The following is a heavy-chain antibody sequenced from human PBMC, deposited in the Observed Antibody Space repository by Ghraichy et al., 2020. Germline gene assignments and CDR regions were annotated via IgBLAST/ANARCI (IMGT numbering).Heavy chain of an antibody. V-gene: IGHV4-59*08. J-gene: IGHJ4*02. D-gene: IGHD1-26*01. CDR1: GGSISSYY. CDR2: IYYSGST. CDR3: ARAVGATLNSIFDY. Sequence: SETLFLTCTVSGGSISSYYWSWIRQPPGKGLEWIGYIYYSGSTNYNPSLKSRVTISVDTSKNQFSLKLSSVTATDTAVYYCARAVGATLNSIFDYWGQGTLVTVSS.